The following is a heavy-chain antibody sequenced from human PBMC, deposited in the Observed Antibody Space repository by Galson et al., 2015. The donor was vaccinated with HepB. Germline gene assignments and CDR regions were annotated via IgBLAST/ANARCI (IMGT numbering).Heavy chain of an antibody. Sequence: PALVKPTQTLTLTCTFSGFSLSTSGMCVSWIRQPPGKALEWLALIAWDDDKYYSTSLKTRLTISKDTSKNQVVLTMTNMDPVDTATYYCARNGGYSCPEGWFDPWGQGTLVTVSS. J-gene: IGHJ5*02. CDR3: ARNGGYSCPEGWFDP. V-gene: IGHV2-70*01. CDR1: GFSLSTSGMC. D-gene: IGHD5-18*01. CDR2: IAWDDDK.